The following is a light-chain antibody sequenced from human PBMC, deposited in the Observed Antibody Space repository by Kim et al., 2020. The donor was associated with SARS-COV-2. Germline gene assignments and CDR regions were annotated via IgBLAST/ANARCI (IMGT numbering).Light chain of an antibody. CDR3: QQYNRIPGLT. V-gene: IGKV1-5*03. CDR1: QSIGTW. J-gene: IGKJ4*01. Sequence: DIQMTQSPSTLSVSVGDRVTITCRASQSIGTWLAWYQQKPGKAPRLLIYEASNLDSGVPSRFSGSGSGTEFTLTISSLQTDDCATYYCQQYNRIPGLTFCGGTQVDIK. CDR2: EAS.